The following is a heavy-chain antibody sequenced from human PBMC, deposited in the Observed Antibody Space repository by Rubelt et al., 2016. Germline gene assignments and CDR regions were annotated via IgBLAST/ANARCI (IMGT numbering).Heavy chain of an antibody. CDR1: GFSLSTSGVG. D-gene: IGHD6-19*01. CDR3: AHHRERVLINGVAVAGSDAFDI. V-gene: IGHV2-5*01. CDR2: IYWNVDK. J-gene: IGHJ3*02. Sequence: QITLKESGPTLVKPTQTLTLTCTFSGFSLSTSGVGVGWIRQPPGKALEWLALIYWNVDKRYSPSLKGRLTITKDTSKNQGVLTMTNMDPVDTATYYCAHHRERVLINGVAVAGSDAFDIWGQGTMVTVSS.